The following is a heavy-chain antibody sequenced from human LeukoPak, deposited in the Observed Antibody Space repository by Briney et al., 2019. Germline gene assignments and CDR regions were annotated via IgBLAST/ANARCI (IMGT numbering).Heavy chain of an antibody. D-gene: IGHD3-10*01. CDR1: GYTLTELS. J-gene: IGHJ1*01. Sequence: ASVKVSCKVSGYTLTELSMHWVRQAPAKGLEWMGGFDPEDGETIYAQKFQGRVTMTEDTSTDTAYMELSSLRSEDTAVYYCATSPSNMVRGSSFFQHWGQGTLVTVSS. CDR2: FDPEDGET. V-gene: IGHV1-24*01. CDR3: ATSPSNMVRGSSFFQH.